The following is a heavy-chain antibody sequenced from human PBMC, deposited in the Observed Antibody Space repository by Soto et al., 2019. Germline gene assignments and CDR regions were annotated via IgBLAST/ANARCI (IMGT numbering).Heavy chain of an antibody. CDR3: ARPDLDPLPAAPLGYGMDV. CDR2: ISYDGSNK. J-gene: IGHJ6*02. D-gene: IGHD2-2*01. V-gene: IGHV3-30-3*01. CDR1: GFTFSSYA. Sequence: QVQLVESGGGVVQPGRSLRLSCAASGFTFSSYAMHWVRQAPGKGLEWVAVISYDGSNKYYADSVKGRFTISRDNSKNXLXRQMNSLRAEDTAVYYCARPDLDPLPAAPLGYGMDVWGQGTTVTVSS.